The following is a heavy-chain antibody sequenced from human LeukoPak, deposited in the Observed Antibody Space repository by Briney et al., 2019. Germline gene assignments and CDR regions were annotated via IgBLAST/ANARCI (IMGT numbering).Heavy chain of an antibody. D-gene: IGHD3-22*01. CDR2: VYYSGST. CDR1: GRSISSTKYY. J-gene: IGHJ5*02. V-gene: IGHV4-39*01. CDR3: ARLYHDSRGYYWFDP. Sequence: SETLSLTCTVSGRSISSTKYYWGWLRQPPERGLECIGSVYYSGSTYSHPSLKSRVTLSVDTSKSQFSLKLTSVSAADTAVYYCARLYHDSRGYYWFDPWGEGTLVTVSS.